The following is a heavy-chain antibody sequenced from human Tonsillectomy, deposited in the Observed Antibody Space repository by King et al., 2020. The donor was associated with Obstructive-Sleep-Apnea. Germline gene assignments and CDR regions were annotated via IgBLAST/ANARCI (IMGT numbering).Heavy chain of an antibody. D-gene: IGHD4-23*01. CDR2: ISYDGNNK. J-gene: IGHJ4*02. CDR1: GFTFSLFP. CDR3: ARVGFVSTVVTPGYFDF. Sequence: VQLVESGGGVVQPGRSLRLSCAASGFTFSLFPMHWVRQAPGKGLDWVTVISYDGNNKYYADSLKGRFTISRDNSKNTLYLQMNSLRAEDTALYYCARVGFVSTVVTPGYFDFWGQGTLVTVSS. V-gene: IGHV3-30*04.